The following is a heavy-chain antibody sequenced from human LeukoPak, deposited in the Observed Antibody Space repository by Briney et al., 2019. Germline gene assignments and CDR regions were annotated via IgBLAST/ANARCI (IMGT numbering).Heavy chain of an antibody. CDR1: GGSITIHY. CDR3: ARGRYNDYGFDY. Sequence: PSETLSLTCTVSGGSITIHYWSWIRQPPGKGLEWIGYIYDGRSTNYNPSLKSRVTMTVDTSKNQFSLKLNSMTAADTAVYFCARGRYNDYGFDYWGQGTLVTVSS. CDR2: IYDGRST. V-gene: IGHV4-59*11. D-gene: IGHD4-17*01. J-gene: IGHJ4*02.